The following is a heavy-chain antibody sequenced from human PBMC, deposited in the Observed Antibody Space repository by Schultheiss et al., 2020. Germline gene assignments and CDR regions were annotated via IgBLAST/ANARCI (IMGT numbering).Heavy chain of an antibody. CDR2: ISGSGGST. V-gene: IGHV3-23*01. CDR1: GFTFSSYA. D-gene: IGHD3-3*01. CDR3: AKGTPNITIFGVVIIVDY. J-gene: IGHJ4*02. Sequence: GGSLRLSCAASGFTFSSYAMSWVRQAPGKGLEWVSAISGSGGSTYYADSVKGRFTISRDNSKNTLYLQMNSLRAEDTAVYYCAKGTPNITIFGVVIIVDYWGQGTLVTVSS.